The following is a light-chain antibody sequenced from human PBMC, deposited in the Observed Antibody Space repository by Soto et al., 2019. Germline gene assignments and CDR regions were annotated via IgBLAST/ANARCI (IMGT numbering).Light chain of an antibody. CDR1: QSVSSSY. V-gene: IGKV3-20*01. CDR3: QQYGNSPPNT. Sequence: EIVLTQSPGTLSLSPGERSTLSCRASQSVSSSYLAWYQQKPGQAPRLLIYGASSRATGITDRFSGSGSGTDFTLTISRLEPEDFAVYFCQQYGNSPPNTFCQGTKVEIK. J-gene: IGKJ2*01. CDR2: GAS.